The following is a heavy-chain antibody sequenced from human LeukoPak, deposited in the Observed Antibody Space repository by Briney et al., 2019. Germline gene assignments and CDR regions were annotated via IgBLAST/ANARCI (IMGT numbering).Heavy chain of an antibody. Sequence: PRGSPRLSCAASGFTFSSYAMSWVRQAPGKGLEWVSVISGRGGTTYYADSVKGRFTISRDNSKNTLYLQMNSMRAEDTAVYYCAKENGDYGLSDYYYCGMDVWGQGTTVTVSS. J-gene: IGHJ6*02. CDR2: ISGRGGTT. CDR3: AKENGDYGLSDYYYCGMDV. V-gene: IGHV3-23*01. CDR1: GFTFSSYA. D-gene: IGHD4-17*01.